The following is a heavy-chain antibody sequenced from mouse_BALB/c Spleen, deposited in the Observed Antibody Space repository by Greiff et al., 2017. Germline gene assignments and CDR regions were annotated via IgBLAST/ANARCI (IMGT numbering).Heavy chain of an antibody. J-gene: IGHJ2*01. D-gene: IGHD4-1*01. CDR1: GFTFSSYG. Sequence: EVQLVESGGDLVKPGGSLKLSCAASGFTFSSYGMSWVRQTPDKRLEWVATISSGGSYTYYPDSVKGRFTISRDNAKNTLYLQMSSLKSEDTAMFYCASTGLDYWGQGTTLTVSS. CDR3: ASTGLDY. CDR2: ISSGGSYT. V-gene: IGHV5-6*01.